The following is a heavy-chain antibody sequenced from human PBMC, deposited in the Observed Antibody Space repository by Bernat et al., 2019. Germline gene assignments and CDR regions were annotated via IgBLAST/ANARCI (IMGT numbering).Heavy chain of an antibody. CDR2: ISDDGSNK. CDR3: ARNLLDLGHCSGGSCYGAFDM. CDR1: GFNFSSYA. D-gene: IGHD2-15*01. J-gene: IGHJ3*02. Sequence: QVQLVESGGGVVQPGRSLRLSCVASGFNFSSYAVHWVRQAPGKGPEWVAVISDDGSNKYYADSVKGRFTISRDNSKNTLYLQMNSLRSEDTAVYYCARNLLDLGHCSGGSCYGAFDMWGQGTTVSVSS. V-gene: IGHV3-30-3*01.